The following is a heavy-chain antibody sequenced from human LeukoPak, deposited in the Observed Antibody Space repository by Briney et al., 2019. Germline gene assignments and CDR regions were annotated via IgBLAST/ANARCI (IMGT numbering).Heavy chain of an antibody. D-gene: IGHD1-26*01. CDR1: GFIFSNYW. J-gene: IGHJ4*02. V-gene: IGHV3-33*06. CDR2: IWYDGSND. Sequence: PGGSLRLSCAASGFIFSNYWMHWVRQAPGKGLEWVAAIWYDGSNDYYADSVKGRFTISRDNSKNTLSLQMNSLRAEDTAVYYCAKVSAWAMVGATYFDYWGQGTLVTVSS. CDR3: AKVSAWAMVGATYFDY.